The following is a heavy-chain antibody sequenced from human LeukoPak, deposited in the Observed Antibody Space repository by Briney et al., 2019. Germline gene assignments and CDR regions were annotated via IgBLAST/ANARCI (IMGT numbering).Heavy chain of an antibody. D-gene: IGHD2-15*01. V-gene: IGHV1-2*04. CDR1: GYTFTGYH. Sequence: ASVKVSCKASGYTFTGYHMHWVRQAPGQGLEWMGWINPNSGGTNYAQKFQGWVTMTRDTSISTAYMELSRLRSDDTAVYYCARGSPAARYWFDPWGQGTLVTVSS. CDR2: INPNSGGT. CDR3: ARGSPAARYWFDP. J-gene: IGHJ5*02.